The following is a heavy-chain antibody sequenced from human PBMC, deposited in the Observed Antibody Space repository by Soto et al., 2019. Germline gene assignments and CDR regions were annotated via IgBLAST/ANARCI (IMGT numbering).Heavy chain of an antibody. CDR3: ARDQGGGYSDTLDI. CDR2: LYTSVST. D-gene: IGHD2-21*02. V-gene: IGHV4-4*07. J-gene: IGHJ3*02. CDR1: GGSISSYY. Sequence: SETLSLTCTVSGGSISSYYWSWIRQPAGKGLEWIGRLYTSVSTNYNPSLKIRVTMSVYTSKNQFSLKLSSVTAADTAVYFCARDQGGGYSDTLDIWGQGTMVTVSS.